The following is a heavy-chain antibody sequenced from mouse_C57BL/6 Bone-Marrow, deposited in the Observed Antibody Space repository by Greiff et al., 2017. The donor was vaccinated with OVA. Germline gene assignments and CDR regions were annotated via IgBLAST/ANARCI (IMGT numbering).Heavy chain of an antibody. Sequence: VMLVESGPELVKPGASVKISCKASGYAFSSSWMNWVKQRPGKGLEWIGRIYPGDGDTNYNGKFKGKATLTADKSSSTAYMQLSSLTSEDSAVYFCARSPYSYAMDYWGQGTSVTVSS. CDR1: GYAFSSSW. CDR2: IYPGDGDT. CDR3: ARSPYSYAMDY. D-gene: IGHD2-10*01. J-gene: IGHJ4*01. V-gene: IGHV1-82*01.